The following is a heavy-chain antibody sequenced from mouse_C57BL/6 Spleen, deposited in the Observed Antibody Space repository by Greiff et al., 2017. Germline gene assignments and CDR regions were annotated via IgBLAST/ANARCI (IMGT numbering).Heavy chain of an antibody. CDR3: ARRGVGDY. Sequence: QVQLQQSGAELVKPGASVKLSCKASGYTFTSYWMQWVKQRPGQGLEWIGEIDPSDSYTNYNQKFKGKATLTVDTSSSTAYMQLSSLTSEDSAVYYCARRGVGDYWGQGTSVTVSS. CDR1: GYTFTSYW. V-gene: IGHV1-50*01. CDR2: IDPSDSYT. J-gene: IGHJ4*01. D-gene: IGHD1-1*01.